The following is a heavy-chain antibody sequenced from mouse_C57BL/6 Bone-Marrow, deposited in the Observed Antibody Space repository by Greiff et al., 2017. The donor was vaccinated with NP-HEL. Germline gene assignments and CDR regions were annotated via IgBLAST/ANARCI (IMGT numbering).Heavy chain of an antibody. D-gene: IGHD2-2*01. Sequence: QVQLQQPGAELVMPGASVKLSCKASGYTFTSYWMHWVKQRPGQGLEWIGEIDPSDSYTNYNQKFKGKSTLSVDKSSSTAYMQLSSLTSEDSAVYYCARGGLLWLRRVSNWDWFAYWGQGTLVTVSA. CDR2: IDPSDSYT. V-gene: IGHV1-69*01. CDR1: GYTFTSYW. CDR3: ARGGLLWLRRVSNWDWFAY. J-gene: IGHJ3*01.